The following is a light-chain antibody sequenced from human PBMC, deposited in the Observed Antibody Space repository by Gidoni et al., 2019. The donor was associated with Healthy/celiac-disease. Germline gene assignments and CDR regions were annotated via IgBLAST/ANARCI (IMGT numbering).Light chain of an antibody. CDR1: QSISSY. Sequence: IQMTQSTSSLSASVGDRVTITCRASQSISSYLYWYQQKPGKAPKLLIYAASSLQSGVPSRFSGSGSGTDFTLTISSLQPEDFATYYCQQSYSTPFTFGPGTKVDIK. V-gene: IGKV1-39*01. CDR3: QQSYSTPFT. CDR2: AAS. J-gene: IGKJ3*01.